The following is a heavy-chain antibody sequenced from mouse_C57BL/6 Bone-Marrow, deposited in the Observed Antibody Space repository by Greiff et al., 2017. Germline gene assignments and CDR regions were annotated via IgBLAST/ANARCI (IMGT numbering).Heavy chain of an antibody. J-gene: IGHJ4*01. CDR1: GFTFSDYG. D-gene: IGHD2-3*01. CDR3: ARRRDYDGYSYAMDY. Sequence: EVMLVESGGGLVQPGGSLKLSCAASGFTFSDYGMAWVRQAPRKGPGWVAFISNLAYSIYYADTVTGRFTISREHAKNTLYLEMSSLRSEDTAMYYCARRRDYDGYSYAMDYWGQGTSVTVSS. CDR2: ISNLAYSI. V-gene: IGHV5-15*01.